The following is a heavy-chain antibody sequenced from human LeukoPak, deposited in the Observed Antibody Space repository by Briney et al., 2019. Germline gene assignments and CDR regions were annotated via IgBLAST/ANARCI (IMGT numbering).Heavy chain of an antibody. D-gene: IGHD2-21*01. Sequence: GGSLRLSCAASGFTFSSYAMSWVRQAPGKGLEWVSAISGSGGSTYYADSVKGRFTISRDNSKNTLYLQMNSLRAEDTAVYYCAKAAYCGGDCYHHFDYWGQGTLVTVSS. CDR1: GFTFSSYA. CDR2: ISGSGGST. CDR3: AKAAYCGGDCYHHFDY. V-gene: IGHV3-23*01. J-gene: IGHJ4*02.